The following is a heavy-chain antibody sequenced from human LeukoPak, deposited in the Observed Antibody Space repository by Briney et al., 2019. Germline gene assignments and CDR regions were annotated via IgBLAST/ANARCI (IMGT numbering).Heavy chain of an antibody. D-gene: IGHD6-19*01. J-gene: IGHJ4*02. CDR1: GYIFTSYN. CDR3: ARFAVHRRLTVAGQFGLDY. Sequence: ASVKVSCKASGYIFTSYNIYWVRQAPGQGPEWMGIINPSGGTTNYAQKFKGRVTMTRDTSTSTVYMELSSLRSEDTAVYYCARFAVHRRLTVAGQFGLDYWGQGTLVTVSS. V-gene: IGHV1-46*01. CDR2: INPSGGTT.